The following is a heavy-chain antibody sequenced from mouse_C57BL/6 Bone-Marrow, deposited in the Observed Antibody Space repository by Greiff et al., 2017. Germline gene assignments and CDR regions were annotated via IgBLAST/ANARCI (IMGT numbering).Heavy chain of an antibody. Sequence: EVQVVESGGGLVKPGGSLKLSCAASGFTFSDYGMHWVRQAPEKGLEWVAYISSGSSTIYYADTVKGRFTISRDNAKNTLFLQMTSLRSEDTAMYYCAKGSSSNYYAMDYWGQGTSVTVSS. J-gene: IGHJ4*01. CDR3: AKGSSSNYYAMDY. V-gene: IGHV5-17*01. CDR1: GFTFSDYG. CDR2: ISSGSSTI. D-gene: IGHD1-1*01.